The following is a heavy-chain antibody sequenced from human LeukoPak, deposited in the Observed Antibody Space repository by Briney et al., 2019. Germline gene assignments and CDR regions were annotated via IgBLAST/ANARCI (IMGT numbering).Heavy chain of an antibody. Sequence: GKSLKISCKGSGYSFISYWIGWVRQMPGKGLEWMGIIYPGDSDTRYSPSFQGQVTISADKSISTAYLQWSSLKASDTAMYYCARLGGSGSYLEWFDPWGQGTLVTVSS. V-gene: IGHV5-51*01. D-gene: IGHD3-10*01. CDR1: GYSFISYW. CDR3: ARLGGSGSYLEWFDP. CDR2: IYPGDSDT. J-gene: IGHJ5*02.